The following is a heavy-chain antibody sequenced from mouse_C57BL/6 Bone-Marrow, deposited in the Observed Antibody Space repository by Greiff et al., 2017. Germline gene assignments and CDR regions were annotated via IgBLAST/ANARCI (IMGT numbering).Heavy chain of an antibody. J-gene: IGHJ3*01. D-gene: IGHD1-1*01. CDR2: SRNKANDYTT. CDR3: ARDAGTTEAWFAY. CDR1: GFTFSDFY. V-gene: IGHV7-1*01. Sequence: EVKLMESGGGLVQSGRSLRLSCATSGFTFSDFYMEWVRQAPGKGLEWIAASRNKANDYTTEYSASVKGRFIVSRDTSQSILYLQMNALRAEDTAIYYCARDAGTTEAWFAYWGQGTLVTVSA.